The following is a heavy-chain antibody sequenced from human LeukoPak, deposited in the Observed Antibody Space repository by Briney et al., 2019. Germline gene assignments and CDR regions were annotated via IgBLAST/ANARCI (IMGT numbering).Heavy chain of an antibody. D-gene: IGHD1-1*01. Sequence: GGSLRLSCAASRFTFSNYWMSWVRQAPGEGLEWVANIKQDGSEKNYVGSVKGRFTISRDNAKNSLYLQMNSLRGEDTAVYYCGREERESGGWDVWGQGTTVTVSS. J-gene: IGHJ6*02. CDR2: IKQDGSEK. CDR1: RFTFSNYW. V-gene: IGHV3-7*04. CDR3: GREERESGGWDV.